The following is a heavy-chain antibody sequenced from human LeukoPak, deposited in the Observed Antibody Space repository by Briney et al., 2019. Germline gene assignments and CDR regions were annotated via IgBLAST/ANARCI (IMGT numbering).Heavy chain of an antibody. CDR3: AKDSPYAYYVSGSYWDY. V-gene: IGHV3-23*01. Sequence: QPGGSLRLSCAASGFTFSSYAMSWVRQAPGKGLEWVSAISGSDSTYYADSVKGRFTISRDNSKNTLYLQMNSLRAEDTAVYYCAKDSPYAYYVSGSYWDYWGQGTLVTVSS. J-gene: IGHJ4*02. CDR2: ISGSDST. CDR1: GFTFSSYA. D-gene: IGHD3-10*01.